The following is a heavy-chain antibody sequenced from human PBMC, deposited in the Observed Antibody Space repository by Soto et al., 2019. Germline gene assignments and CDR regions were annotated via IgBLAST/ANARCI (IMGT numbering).Heavy chain of an antibody. J-gene: IGHJ6*02. CDR1: GYTFTSYG. V-gene: IGHV1-18*01. Sequence: GASVKVSCKASGYTFTSYGISWVRQAPGQGLEWMGWISAYNGNTNYAQKLQGRVTMTTDTSTSTAYMELRSLRSDDTAVYYCASRSGSGSYRFDRNYYYYGMDVWGQGTTVTVS. CDR2: ISAYNGNT. D-gene: IGHD3-10*01. CDR3: ASRSGSGSYRFDRNYYYYGMDV.